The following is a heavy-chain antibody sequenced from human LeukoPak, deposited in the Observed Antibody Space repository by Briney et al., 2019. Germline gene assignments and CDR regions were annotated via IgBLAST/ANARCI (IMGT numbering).Heavy chain of an antibody. Sequence: GGSLRLSCAASGFSFSFYSLNWVRQAPGKGLEWVSSISSTSTFIYYADSVKGRFTISRDNAKNTLYLQMNSLRAEDTAVYYCAREDDSSGYAFDIWGQGTMVTVSS. J-gene: IGHJ3*02. CDR3: AREDDSSGYAFDI. D-gene: IGHD3-22*01. V-gene: IGHV3-21*01. CDR2: ISSTSTFI. CDR1: GFSFSFYS.